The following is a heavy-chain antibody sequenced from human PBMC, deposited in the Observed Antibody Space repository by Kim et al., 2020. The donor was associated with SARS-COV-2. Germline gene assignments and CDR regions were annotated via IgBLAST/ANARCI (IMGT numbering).Heavy chain of an antibody. CDR2: IYYSGST. CDR1: GGSISSYY. V-gene: IGHV4-59*08. D-gene: IGHD2-2*01. Sequence: SETLSLTCTVSGGSISSYYWSWIRQPPGKGLEWIGYIYYSGSTNYNPSLKSRVTISVDTSKNQFSLKLSSVTAADTAVYYCARQPRGDCSSTSCYVGAFDIWGQGTMVTVSS. J-gene: IGHJ3*02. CDR3: ARQPRGDCSSTSCYVGAFDI.